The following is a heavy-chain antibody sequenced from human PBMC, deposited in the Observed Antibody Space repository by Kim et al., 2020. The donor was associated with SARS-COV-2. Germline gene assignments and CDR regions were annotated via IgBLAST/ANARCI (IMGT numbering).Heavy chain of an antibody. J-gene: IGHJ4*02. V-gene: IGHV4-39*01. D-gene: IGHD6-13*01. Sequence: NLSIKSRVTISVDTTKNQFSLKLGAVTAADTAVYYCASTYSSSWYGYFDYWGQGTLVTVSS. CDR3: ASTYSSSWYGYFDY.